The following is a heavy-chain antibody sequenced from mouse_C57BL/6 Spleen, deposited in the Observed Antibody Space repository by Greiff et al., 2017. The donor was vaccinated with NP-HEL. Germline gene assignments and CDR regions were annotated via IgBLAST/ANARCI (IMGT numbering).Heavy chain of an antibody. CDR1: GYAFSSSW. Sequence: LVESGPELVKPGASVKISCKASGYAFSSSWMNWVKQRPGKGLEWIGRIYPGDGDTNYNGKFKGKATLTADKSSSTAYMQLSSLTSEDSAVYFCARYDYDGPYWGQGTLVTVSA. V-gene: IGHV1-82*01. CDR3: ARYDYDGPY. CDR2: IYPGDGDT. D-gene: IGHD2-4*01. J-gene: IGHJ3*01.